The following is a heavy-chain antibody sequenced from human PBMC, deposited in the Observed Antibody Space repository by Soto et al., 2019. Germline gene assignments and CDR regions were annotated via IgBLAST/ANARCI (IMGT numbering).Heavy chain of an antibody. D-gene: IGHD4-4*01. CDR3: ARDLLYQYSDYYYGMDV. Sequence: GGSLRLSCAASGFTFSSYAMHWVRQAPGKGLEWVAVISYDGSNKYYADSVKGRFTISRDNSKNTLYLQMNSLRAEDTAVYYCARDLLYQYSDYYYGMDVWGQGTTVTVSS. CDR1: GFTFSSYA. J-gene: IGHJ6*02. V-gene: IGHV3-30-3*01. CDR2: ISYDGSNK.